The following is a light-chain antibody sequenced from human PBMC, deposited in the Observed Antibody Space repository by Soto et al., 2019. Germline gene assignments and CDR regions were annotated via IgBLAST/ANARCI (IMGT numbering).Light chain of an antibody. V-gene: IGKV3-15*01. CDR2: GAS. CDR3: QQFNTWPPAT. CDR1: QSVGRN. Sequence: EIVMTQSPATLSVSAGESATLSCRASQSVGRNLAWYQQKPGQAPRLLIYGASTRATDIPARFSGSGSGSEFALTISSLQSDDSAVYYCQQFNTWPPATFGGGTRVEIK. J-gene: IGKJ4*01.